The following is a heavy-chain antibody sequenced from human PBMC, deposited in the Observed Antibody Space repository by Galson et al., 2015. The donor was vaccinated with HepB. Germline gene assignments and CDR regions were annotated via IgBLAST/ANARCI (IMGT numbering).Heavy chain of an antibody. V-gene: IGHV1-18*04. CDR2: IRGYDGDT. CDR1: GYIFTNYG. J-gene: IGHJ5*02. D-gene: IGHD3-10*01. Sequence: SVKVSCKASGYIFTNYGVIWVRQAPGQGLEWMGWIRGYDGDTNYAQKLQDRVTMTTDTSTSTASMELRSLRSDDTAVYYCARAHLLMVRGVIVGVRLFDPWGQGTLVTVSS. CDR3: ARAHLLMVRGVIVGVRLFDP.